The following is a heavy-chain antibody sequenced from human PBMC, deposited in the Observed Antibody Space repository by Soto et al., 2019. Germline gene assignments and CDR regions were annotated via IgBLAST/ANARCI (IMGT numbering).Heavy chain of an antibody. D-gene: IGHD2-2*02. Sequence: VASVKVSCKASGYTFTGYYMHWVRQAPGQGLEWMGWINPNSGGTNYAQKFQGRVTMTRDTSISTAYMELSRLRSDDTAVYYCARHVVPAAIRYYYYYGMDVWGQGTTVTVSS. CDR1: GYTFTGYY. J-gene: IGHJ6*02. CDR2: INPNSGGT. CDR3: ARHVVPAAIRYYYYYGMDV. V-gene: IGHV1-2*02.